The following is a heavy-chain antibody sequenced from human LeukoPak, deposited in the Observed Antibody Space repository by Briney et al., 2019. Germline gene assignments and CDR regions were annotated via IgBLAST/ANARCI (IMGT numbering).Heavy chain of an antibody. V-gene: IGHV3-30*02. J-gene: IGHJ6*03. CDR2: MPYDGSNK. CDR1: GFIFSTYG. CDR3: ARGLLLFMGV. Sequence: GGSLRLSCAASGFIFSTYGIHWVRQAPGKGLEWVAFMPYDGSNKYYIDSVKGRFTISRDNSKSTLYLQMNSLRAEDTAVYYCARGLLLFMGVWGKGTTVTVSS.